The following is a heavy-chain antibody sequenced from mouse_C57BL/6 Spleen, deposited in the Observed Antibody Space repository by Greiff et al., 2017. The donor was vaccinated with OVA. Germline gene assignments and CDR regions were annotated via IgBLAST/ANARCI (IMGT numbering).Heavy chain of an antibody. CDR2: IHPNSGST. CDR1: GYTFTSYW. CDR3: SCERELGPFAY. V-gene: IGHV1-64*01. Sequence: QVQLQQPGAELVKPGASVKLSCKASGYTFTSYWMHWVKQRPGQGLEWIGKIHPNSGSTNYNEKFKSKATLTVDKSSSTAYMQLSSLTSEDSAVYDYSCERELGPFAYWGQGTLVTVA. J-gene: IGHJ3*01. D-gene: IGHD4-1*01.